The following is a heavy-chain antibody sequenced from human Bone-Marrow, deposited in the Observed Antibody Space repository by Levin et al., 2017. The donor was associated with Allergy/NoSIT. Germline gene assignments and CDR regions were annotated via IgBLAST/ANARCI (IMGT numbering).Heavy chain of an antibody. Sequence: PAASVKVSCTTSGFTFNKYGLTWVRQAPGKGLEWVASICGSGIDSNYADSVRGRFTISRDTNMIFLQMNSLRVEDTAIYYCAKDPMWDRYNFDMDVWGQGTSVTVSS. J-gene: IGHJ6*02. CDR3: AKDPMWDRYNFDMDV. CDR2: ICGSGIDS. CDR1: GFTFNKYG. D-gene: IGHD5-24*01. V-gene: IGHV3-23*01.